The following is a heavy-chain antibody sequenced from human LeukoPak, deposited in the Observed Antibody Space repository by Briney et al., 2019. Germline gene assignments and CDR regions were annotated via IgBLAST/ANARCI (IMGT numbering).Heavy chain of an antibody. D-gene: IGHD6-13*01. CDR2: IYYSVKT. J-gene: IGHJ5*02. V-gene: IGHV4-59*01. CDR1: GASISSYY. Sequence: SETLSLTCSVSGASISSYYWTCVRQSPGKGMEWLGFIYYSVKTNYNPSLKSRATTSVDTSKNQFSLKVRSVTAADTAVYYCARFSQGVFGWFDPWGQGTLVTVSS. CDR3: ARFSQGVFGWFDP.